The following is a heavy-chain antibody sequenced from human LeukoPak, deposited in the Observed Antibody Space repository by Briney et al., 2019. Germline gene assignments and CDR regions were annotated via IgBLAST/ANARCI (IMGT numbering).Heavy chain of an antibody. Sequence: QSGGSLRLSCAASGFTFSSYAMSWVRQAPGKGLEWVSAISGSGGSTYYADSVKGRFTISRDNSKSTLYLQMNSLRAEDTAVYYCAKPSGSYYYYFDYWGQGTLVTVSS. D-gene: IGHD1-26*01. CDR1: GFTFSSYA. V-gene: IGHV3-23*01. CDR2: ISGSGGST. CDR3: AKPSGSYYYYFDY. J-gene: IGHJ4*02.